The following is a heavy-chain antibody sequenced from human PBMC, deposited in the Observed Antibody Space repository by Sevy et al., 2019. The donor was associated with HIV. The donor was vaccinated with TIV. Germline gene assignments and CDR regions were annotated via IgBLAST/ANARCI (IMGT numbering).Heavy chain of an antibody. V-gene: IGHV1-24*01. CDR2: FDPEDGET. D-gene: IGHD3-10*01. CDR1: GYSLTEFS. Sequence: ASVKVSCKVSGYSLTEFSMHWLRQAPGKGLEWMGGFDPEDGETIYAQKFQGRVTMTEDTSTDTAYMELSSLRSEETAVYYCETRGGLVRGGINYWGQGTLVTVSS. CDR3: ETRGGLVRGGINY. J-gene: IGHJ4*02.